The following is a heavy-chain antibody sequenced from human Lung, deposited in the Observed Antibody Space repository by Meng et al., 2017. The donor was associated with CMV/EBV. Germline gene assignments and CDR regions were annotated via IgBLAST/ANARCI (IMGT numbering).Heavy chain of an antibody. CDR3: ARRQWDLRNALDI. Sequence: ASVKVSCKASGYTFTGYYIHCVRQAPGQGLEWMGSINPNRDGTKYAQKFQGRVTLTRDTSISTVYMELSRLKTDDTDVYYCARRQWDLRNALDIWGQGTKVTVSS. V-gene: IGHV1-2*02. CDR2: INPNRDGT. J-gene: IGHJ3*02. D-gene: IGHD1-26*01. CDR1: GYTFTGYY.